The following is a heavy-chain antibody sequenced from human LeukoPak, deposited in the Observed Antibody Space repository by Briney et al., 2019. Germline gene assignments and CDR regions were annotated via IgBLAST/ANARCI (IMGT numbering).Heavy chain of an antibody. J-gene: IGHJ4*02. CDR3: VRDGACSSTSCQNFDY. CDR2: INPYSGAT. CDR1: GYTFTGYY. V-gene: IGHV1-2*02. D-gene: IGHD2-2*01. Sequence: GASVKVSCKASGYTFTGYYIHWVRQAPGQGLEWMGWINPYSGATNYAQKFQGRVTMTSDTSITTAYMELTRLRSDDTAVYYCVRDGACSSTSCQNFDYWGQGTLVTVPS.